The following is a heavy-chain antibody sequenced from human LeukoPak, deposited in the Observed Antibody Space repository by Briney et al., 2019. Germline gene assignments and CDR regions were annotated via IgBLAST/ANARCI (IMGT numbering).Heavy chain of an antibody. CDR2: FSYSGST. D-gene: IGHD2-21*02. J-gene: IGHJ4*02. Sequence: SETLSLTCTISGGSICSYYWNWIRQPPGKGLEWLGYFSYSGSTNYNPSLRSRVTISVDTSKNQFSLKLSSVTAADTAVYYCARLPARRVVTTPTYFDFWGQGTLVTVSS. CDR3: ARLPARRVVTTPTYFDF. V-gene: IGHV4-59*01. CDR1: GGSICSYY.